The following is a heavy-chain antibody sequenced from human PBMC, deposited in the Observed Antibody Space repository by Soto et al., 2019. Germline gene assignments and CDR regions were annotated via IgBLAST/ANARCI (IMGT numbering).Heavy chain of an antibody. V-gene: IGHV4-59*08. CDR3: AKHLSAWLRMEAFDV. CDR2: AYYGGNT. J-gene: IGHJ3*01. D-gene: IGHD5-12*01. Sequence: NPSXTLSLTCNVSGGSISNYYCSWILQPPGKGLEWIGYAYYGGNTNYNPSLKSRVSISVDTSKSQFALKLNSVTVEDTAVYYCAKHLSAWLRMEAFDVWGPGTMVTVSS. CDR1: GGSISNYY.